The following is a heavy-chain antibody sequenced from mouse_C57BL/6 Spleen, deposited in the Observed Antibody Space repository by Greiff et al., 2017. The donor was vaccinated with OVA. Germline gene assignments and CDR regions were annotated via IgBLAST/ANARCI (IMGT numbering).Heavy chain of an antibody. D-gene: IGHD4-1*01. J-gene: IGHJ2*01. Sequence: QVQLKESGPELVKPGASVKISCKASGYAFSSSWMNWVKQRPGKGLEWIGRIYPGDGDTNYNGKFKGKATLTADKSSSTAYMQLSSLTSEDSAVYFCARGANWDALDYWGQGTTLTVSS. CDR1: GYAFSSSW. V-gene: IGHV1-82*01. CDR3: ARGANWDALDY. CDR2: IYPGDGDT.